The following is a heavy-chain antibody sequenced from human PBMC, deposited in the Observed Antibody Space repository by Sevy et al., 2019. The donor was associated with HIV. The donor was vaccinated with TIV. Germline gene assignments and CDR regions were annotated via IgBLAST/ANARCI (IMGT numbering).Heavy chain of an antibody. CDR1: GFTFSAYW. V-gene: IGHV3-7*01. D-gene: IGHD3-3*02. CDR3: AREHITIRANYDCCGMDV. J-gene: IGHJ6*02. CDR2: IKEDGSEE. Sequence: GGSLRLSCAASGFTFSAYWMSWVRQVPGKGLEWVANIKEDGSEEHYVASVKGRFSTSRDNAKKSLFMQMNSLPAEATAVYFCAREHITIRANYDCCGMDVWGQGTMVTVSS.